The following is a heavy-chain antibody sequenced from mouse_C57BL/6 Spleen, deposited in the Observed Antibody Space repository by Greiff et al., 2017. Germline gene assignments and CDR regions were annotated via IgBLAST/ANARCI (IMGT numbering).Heavy chain of an antibody. J-gene: IGHJ1*03. CDR2: IYPGSGNT. CDR3: ARDNGLHWYFDV. CDR1: GYTFTDYY. V-gene: IGHV1-76*01. Sequence: QVQLKQSGAELVRPGASVKLSCKASGYTFTDYYINWVKQRPGQGLEWIARIYPGSGNTYYNEKFKGKATLTAEKSSSTAYMQLSSLTSEDSAVYFCARDNGLHWYFDVWGTGTTVTVSS.